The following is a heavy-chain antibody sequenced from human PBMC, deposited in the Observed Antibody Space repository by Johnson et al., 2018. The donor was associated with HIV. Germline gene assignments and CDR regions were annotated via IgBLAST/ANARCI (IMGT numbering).Heavy chain of an antibody. V-gene: IGHV3-30-3*01. J-gene: IGHJ3*01. D-gene: IGHD6-19*01. Sequence: QVQLVESGGGVVQPGRSLRLSCPASGFTFSNYAMHWVRQAPGKGLEWVAVISYDGSSKYYAESLKGRSSMSRDNSMNTRYVQMNSLSAEDTAGYYCATFGYASGWIVTDDAFDVWGHGTLVTVSS. CDR2: ISYDGSSK. CDR1: GFTFSNYA. CDR3: ATFGYASGWIVTDDAFDV.